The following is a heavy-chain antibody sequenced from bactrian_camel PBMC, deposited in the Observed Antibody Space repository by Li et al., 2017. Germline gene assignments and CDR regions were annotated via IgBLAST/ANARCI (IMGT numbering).Heavy chain of an antibody. CDR2: MLTDGRYT. Sequence: HVQLVESGGGSVQAGGSLRLSCVASGNTRYTNTMGWFRQSPGKEREGVACMLTDGRYTFYADAVKGRFTISQDNRKNTVYLQMDSLKPEDTARYYCAWTPVGGSCSWLEGQYSYWGLGTQVTVS. CDR1: GNTRYTNT. V-gene: IGHV3S63*01. CDR3: AWTPVGGSCSWLEGQYSY. J-gene: IGHJ4*01. D-gene: IGHD2*01.